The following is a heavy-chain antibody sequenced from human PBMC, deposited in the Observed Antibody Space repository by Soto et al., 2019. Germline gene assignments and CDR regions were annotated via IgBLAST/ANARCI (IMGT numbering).Heavy chain of an antibody. J-gene: IGHJ3*01. CDR2: IDVGGGSA. CDR3: AKEDDAWTNGHFNV. Sequence: EVQLLESGGGLVQPGGSLRLSCVASGFTFSSYDMSWDRQAPGKGLEWVSGIDVGGGSAYYADSVKGRFTIYRDNSKNTLHLQLNSLRSEDTAIYYCAKEDDAWTNGHFNVWGQGTVVTVSS. CDR1: GFTFSSYD. V-gene: IGHV3-23*01. D-gene: IGHD2-8*01.